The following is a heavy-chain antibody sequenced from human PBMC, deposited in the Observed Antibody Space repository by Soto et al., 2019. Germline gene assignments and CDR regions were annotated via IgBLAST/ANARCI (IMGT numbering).Heavy chain of an antibody. Sequence: GGSLRLSCAASGFTFDNYAMNWVRQAPGKGLEWVSGITGSGENTYYADSVKGRFTISRHNSKNTLYVQLNSLRVEDTAIYYCAKVSLGATTITDFYYYGMDVWGQGTMVTVSS. CDR2: ITGSGENT. CDR1: GFTFDNYA. D-gene: IGHD1-26*01. V-gene: IGHV3-23*01. CDR3: AKVSLGATTITDFYYYGMDV. J-gene: IGHJ6*02.